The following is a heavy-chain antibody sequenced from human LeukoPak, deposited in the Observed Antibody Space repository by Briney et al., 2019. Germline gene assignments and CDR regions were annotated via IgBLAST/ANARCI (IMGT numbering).Heavy chain of an antibody. CDR1: GFTFDDYA. D-gene: IGHD4-17*01. V-gene: IGHV3-9*01. Sequence: PGGSLRLSCAASGFTFDDYAMHWVRQAPGKGLEWVSGISWNSGSIGYADSVKGRFTISRDNAKNSLYLQMNSLRAEDTALYYCAKDAMGDDYAVPDAFDIWGQGTMVTVSS. J-gene: IGHJ3*02. CDR3: AKDAMGDDYAVPDAFDI. CDR2: ISWNSGSI.